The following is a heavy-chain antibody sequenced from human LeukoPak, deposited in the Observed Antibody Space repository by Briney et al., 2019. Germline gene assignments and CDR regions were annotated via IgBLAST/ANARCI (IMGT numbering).Heavy chain of an antibody. CDR2: INHSGST. Sequence: SETLSLTCAVYGGSFSGYYWSWIRQPPGKGLEWIGEINHSGSTNYNPRLKSRVTISVDTPKNQFSLKLTSVTAADTAAYYCARRNNYYSFDYWGQGTLVTVSS. J-gene: IGHJ4*02. CDR1: GGSFSGYY. V-gene: IGHV4-34*01. CDR3: ARRNNYYSFDY. D-gene: IGHD3-22*01.